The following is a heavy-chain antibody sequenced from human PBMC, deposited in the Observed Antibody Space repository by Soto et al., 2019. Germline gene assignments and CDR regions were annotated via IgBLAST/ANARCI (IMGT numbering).Heavy chain of an antibody. CDR3: AREVDSGYYVRWFDP. CDR1: GGTFSTQG. V-gene: IGHV1-69*13. D-gene: IGHD5-12*01. Sequence: SVKVSCKASGGTFSTQGINWVRQAPGQGLEWMGGIIPLFGTTNYAQKLQGRVTITADESTSTVYMELSSLTSEDTAVYYCAREVDSGYYVRWFDPWGQGTLVTVSS. J-gene: IGHJ5*02. CDR2: IIPLFGTT.